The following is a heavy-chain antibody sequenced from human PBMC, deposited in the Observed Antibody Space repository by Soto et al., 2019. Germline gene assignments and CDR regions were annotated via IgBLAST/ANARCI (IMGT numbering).Heavy chain of an antibody. CDR2: IYYSGST. Sequence: QLQLQESGPGLVKPSETMSLTCTDSGGSISSSSYYLGWIRQPPGNGLEWIGTIYYSGSTYYNPSLTSRVTIAVDPSKNQFSLKLGSVTAADTAVYYCARQPPIAVAAIAYLGEGTLGTVSS. CDR1: GGSISSSSYY. J-gene: IGHJ4*02. D-gene: IGHD6-19*01. V-gene: IGHV4-39*01. CDR3: ARQPPIAVAAIAY.